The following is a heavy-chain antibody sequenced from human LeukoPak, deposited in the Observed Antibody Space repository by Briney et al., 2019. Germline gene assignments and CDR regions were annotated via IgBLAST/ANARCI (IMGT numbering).Heavy chain of an antibody. Sequence: ASVKVSCKASGYTFTSYFMYWVRQAPGQGLEWMGLINPRGGTTRYAQKFQGRVTMTRDTSTSTVYMELSTLRSEDTAVYYCARDRGSGRGWFAPWGQGTLVTVSS. CDR2: INPRGGTT. J-gene: IGHJ5*02. CDR3: ARDRGSGRGWFAP. CDR1: GYTFTSYF. V-gene: IGHV1-46*01. D-gene: IGHD3-10*01.